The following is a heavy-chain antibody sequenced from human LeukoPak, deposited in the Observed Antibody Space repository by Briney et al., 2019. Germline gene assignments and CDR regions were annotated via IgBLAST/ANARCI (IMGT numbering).Heavy chain of an antibody. CDR1: GGSITINNYY. CDR2: IHYSGST. CDR3: ATTYYDFWSGHYTPNPHYYYYYYMDV. D-gene: IGHD3-3*01. J-gene: IGHJ6*03. Sequence: SETLSLTCTVSGGSITINNYYWGWIRQPPGKGLEWIGNIHYSGSTFYNPSLKSRVTTSVDTSKNQFSLKLSSVTAADTAVYYCATTYYDFWSGHYTPNPHYYYYYYMDVWGKGTTVTVSS. V-gene: IGHV4-39*01.